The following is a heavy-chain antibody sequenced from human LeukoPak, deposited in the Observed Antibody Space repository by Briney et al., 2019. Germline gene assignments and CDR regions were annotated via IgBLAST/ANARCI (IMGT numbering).Heavy chain of an antibody. CDR2: IYYSGST. Sequence: SETLSLTCTVSGGSISSYHWSWIRQPPGKGLERIGYIYYSGSTNYNPSLKSRVTISVDTSKNQFSLKLSSVTAADTAVYYCARHSGYRGLSDAFDIWGQGTMVTVSS. CDR3: ARHSGYRGLSDAFDI. CDR1: GGSISSYH. J-gene: IGHJ3*02. V-gene: IGHV4-59*08. D-gene: IGHD5-18*01.